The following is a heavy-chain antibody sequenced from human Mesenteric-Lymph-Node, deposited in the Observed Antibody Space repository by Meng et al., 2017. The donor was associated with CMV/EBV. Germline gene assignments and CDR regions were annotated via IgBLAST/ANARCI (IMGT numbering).Heavy chain of an antibody. CDR1: GGSFSGYY. CDR2: INHSGST. V-gene: IGHV4-34*01. J-gene: IGHJ3*02. CDR3: ASPATTDYDFWSGYWRAFDI. D-gene: IGHD3-3*01. Sequence: SETLSLTCAVYGGSFSGYYWSWIRQPPGKGLEWIWEINHSGSTNYNPSLKSRVTISVDTSKNQSSLKLSSVTAADTAVYYCASPATTDYDFWSGYWRAFDIWGQGTMVTVSS.